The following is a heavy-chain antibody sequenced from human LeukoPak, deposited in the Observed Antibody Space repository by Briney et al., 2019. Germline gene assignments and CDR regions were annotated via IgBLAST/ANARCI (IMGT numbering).Heavy chain of an antibody. CDR1: GYTFTSYG. V-gene: IGHV1-18*01. J-gene: IGHJ6*02. Sequence: WASVKVSCKASGYTFTSYGISWVRQAPGQGLEWMGWISAYNGNTNYAQKFQGRVTMTRDTSTSTVYMELSSLRSEDTAVYYCARENLGYYYGMDVWGQGTTVTVSS. D-gene: IGHD7-27*01. CDR3: ARENLGYYYGMDV. CDR2: ISAYNGNT.